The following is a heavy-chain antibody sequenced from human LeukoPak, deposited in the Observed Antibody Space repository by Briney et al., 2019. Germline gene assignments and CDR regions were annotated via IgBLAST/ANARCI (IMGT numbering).Heavy chain of an antibody. J-gene: IGHJ6*04. CDR2: ISTSSTYI. CDR3: ARVLGSWLDV. D-gene: IGHD6-13*01. Sequence: GGSLRLSCAASGFTFSSYSMNWVRQAPGKGLEWVSFISTSSTYIYYADSVKGRFTISRDNAKNSLYLQMNSLRAEDTAVYYCARVLGSWLDVWGKGTTVTVSS. CDR1: GFTFSSYS. V-gene: IGHV3-21*01.